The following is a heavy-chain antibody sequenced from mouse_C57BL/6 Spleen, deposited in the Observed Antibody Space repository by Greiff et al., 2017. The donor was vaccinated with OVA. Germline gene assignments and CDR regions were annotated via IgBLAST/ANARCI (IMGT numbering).Heavy chain of an antibody. CDR2: INPSSGYT. Sequence: QVQLQQSGAELARPGASVKMSCKASGYTFTSYTMNWVKQRPGQGLEWIGYINPSSGYTKYNQKFKDKATLTADKSSSTAYMQLSSLTSEDSAVYYCASDRSWFAYWGQGTLVTVSA. J-gene: IGHJ3*01. CDR1: GYTFTSYT. CDR3: ASDRSWFAY. V-gene: IGHV1-4*01.